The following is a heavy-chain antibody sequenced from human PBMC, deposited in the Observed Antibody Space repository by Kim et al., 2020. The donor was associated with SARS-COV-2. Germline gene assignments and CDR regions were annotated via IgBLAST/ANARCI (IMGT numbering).Heavy chain of an antibody. CDR1: GFTFSSYA. CDR3: AKSHYDILTGLEHFDY. Sequence: GGSLRLSCAASGFTFSSYAMSWVRQAPGKGLEWVSAISGSGGSTYYADSVKGRFTISRDNSKNTLYLQMNSLRAEDTAVYYCAKSHYDILTGLEHFDYWGQGTLVTVSS. CDR2: ISGSGGST. D-gene: IGHD3-9*01. V-gene: IGHV3-23*01. J-gene: IGHJ4*02.